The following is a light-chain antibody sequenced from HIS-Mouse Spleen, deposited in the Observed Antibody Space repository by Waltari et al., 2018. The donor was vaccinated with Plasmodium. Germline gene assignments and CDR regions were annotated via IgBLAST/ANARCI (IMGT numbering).Light chain of an antibody. CDR3: CSYAGSSTFVV. Sequence: QSALTQPASVSGSPGQSIPIPCTATSSDVGSYNPVSWYQQHPGKAPKLMIYEGSKRPSGVSNRFSGSKSGNTASLTISGLQAEDEADYYCCSYAGSSTFVVFGGGTKLTVL. CDR2: EGS. J-gene: IGLJ2*01. CDR1: SSDVGSYNP. V-gene: IGLV2-23*03.